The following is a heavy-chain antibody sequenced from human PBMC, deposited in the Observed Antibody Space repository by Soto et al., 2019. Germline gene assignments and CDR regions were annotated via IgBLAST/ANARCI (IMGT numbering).Heavy chain of an antibody. D-gene: IGHD2-15*01. CDR1: VYSISSGYY. V-gene: IGHV4-38-2*02. J-gene: IGHJ4*02. Sequence: PETLALTCAVSVYSISSGYYWGWIRQPPGKGLEWIGSIYHSGSTYYNPSLKSRVTISVDTSKNQFSLKLSSVTAADTAVYYCARDGYCSGRSRFAYWGQGTLVTVSS. CDR2: IYHSGST. CDR3: ARDGYCSGRSRFAY.